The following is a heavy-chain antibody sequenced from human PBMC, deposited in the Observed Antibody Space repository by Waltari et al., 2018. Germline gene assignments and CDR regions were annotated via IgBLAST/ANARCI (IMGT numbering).Heavy chain of an antibody. CDR2: FAYDANT. D-gene: IGHD2-15*01. CDR3: ARPGRVGGGSLMGLDY. J-gene: IGHJ4*02. Sequence: QLQLQESGTGLVTPSETLSLTCSVSGGSISSTSYYWGWIRQPPGKGLEWIGSFAYDANTYDNPALKSRITISVDTSKNQFSLQLSSVTAAETAIYYCARPGRVGGGSLMGLDYWGQGTLVTVSS. V-gene: IGHV4-39*01. CDR1: GGSISSTSYY.